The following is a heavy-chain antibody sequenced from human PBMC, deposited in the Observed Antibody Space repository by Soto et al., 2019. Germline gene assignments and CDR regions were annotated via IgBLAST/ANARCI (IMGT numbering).Heavy chain of an antibody. D-gene: IGHD6-13*01. V-gene: IGHV1-24*01. CDR1: GYTLTELS. J-gene: IGHJ3*02. Sequence: ASVKVSCKVSGYTLTELSMHWVRQAPGKGLEWMGGFDPEDGETIYAQKFQGRVTMTEDTSTDTAYMELSSLRSEDTAVYYCATDRRIAAAGLDAFDIWGQGTMATVSS. CDR2: FDPEDGET. CDR3: ATDRRIAAAGLDAFDI.